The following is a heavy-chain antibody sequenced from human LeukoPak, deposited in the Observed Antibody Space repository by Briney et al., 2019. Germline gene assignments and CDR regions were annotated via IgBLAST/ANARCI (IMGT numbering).Heavy chain of an antibody. D-gene: IGHD6-19*01. CDR1: GGTFSSYA. V-gene: IGHV1-69*05. J-gene: IGHJ4*02. CDR2: IIPIFGTA. Sequence: ASVKVSCKASGGTFSSYAISWVRQAPGQGLEWMGGIIPIFGTANYAQKFQGRVTITTDESTSTAYMELSSLRSEDTAVYYCARSSLGGSGWYLIDYWGQGTLVTVSS. CDR3: ARSSLGGSGWYLIDY.